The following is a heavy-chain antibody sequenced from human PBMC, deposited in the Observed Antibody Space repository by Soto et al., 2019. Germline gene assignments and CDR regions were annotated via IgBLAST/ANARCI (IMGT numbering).Heavy chain of an antibody. CDR2: IYYSGST. CDR3: ARRSDGWSYFDY. Sequence: SETLSLTCTVSGGSISSSSYYWGWIRQPPGKGLEWIGSIYYSGSTYYNPSLKSRVTISVDTPKNQFSLKLSSVTAADTAVYYCARRSDGWSYFDYWGQGTLVTV. CDR1: GGSISSSSYY. V-gene: IGHV4-39*01. D-gene: IGHD2-15*01. J-gene: IGHJ4*02.